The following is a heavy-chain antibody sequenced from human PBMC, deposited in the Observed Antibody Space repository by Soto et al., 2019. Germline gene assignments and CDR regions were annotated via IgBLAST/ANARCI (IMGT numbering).Heavy chain of an antibody. Sequence: TLSLTCTVSGGSISSGGYYWSWIRQHPGKGLEWIGYIYYSGSTYYNPSLKSRVTISVDTSKNQFSLKLSSVTAADTAVYYCARDSAAAGTTPWGQGTLVTVSS. CDR2: IYYSGST. CDR1: GGSISSGGYY. CDR3: ARDSAAAGTTP. D-gene: IGHD6-13*01. V-gene: IGHV4-31*03. J-gene: IGHJ5*02.